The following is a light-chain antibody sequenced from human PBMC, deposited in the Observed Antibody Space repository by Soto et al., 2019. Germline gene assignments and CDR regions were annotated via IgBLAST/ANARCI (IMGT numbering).Light chain of an antibody. CDR2: DAY. CDR1: QSFRGL. V-gene: IGKV3-11*01. Sequence: EGVLTQSPVTLSLSPGERATLSCRASQSFRGLLAWYQQKPGQAPRLLIYDAYNRATGIPPRFSGSGSGTDFTLTISSLEPEDSAVYDRQQRHMWPITFGQGTRLEIK. J-gene: IGKJ5*01. CDR3: QQRHMWPIT.